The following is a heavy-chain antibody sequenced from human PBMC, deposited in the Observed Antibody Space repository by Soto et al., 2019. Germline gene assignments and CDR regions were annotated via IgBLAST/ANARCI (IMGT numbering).Heavy chain of an antibody. CDR2: INSDGSST. V-gene: IGHV3-74*01. CDR3: ALGLGYLFDY. J-gene: IGHJ4*02. CDR1: GFTFSSYW. Sequence: EVQLVESGGGLVQPGGSLRLSCAVSGFTFSSYWIHWVRQAPGKGLVWVSRINSDGSSTSYADSVKGRFTISRDNAKNTLYLQMNSLRAEDMAVYYCALGLGYLFDYWGQGTLVTVSS. D-gene: IGHD3-16*01.